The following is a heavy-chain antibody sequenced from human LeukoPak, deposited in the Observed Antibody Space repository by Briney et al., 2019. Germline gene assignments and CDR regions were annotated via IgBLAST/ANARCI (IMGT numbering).Heavy chain of an antibody. J-gene: IGHJ4*02. V-gene: IGHV3-23*01. Sequence: GGSLRLSCAASGFSFKSYAMSWVRQAPGKGLEWVSAINNDGDSTYSADSVKGRFTVSRDNSKNTLYLQMNSLRAEDAAVYYCARGPNSNWSGLDFWGQGTLLTVSS. CDR1: GFSFKSYA. CDR2: INNDGDST. CDR3: ARGPNSNWSGLDF. D-gene: IGHD6-6*01.